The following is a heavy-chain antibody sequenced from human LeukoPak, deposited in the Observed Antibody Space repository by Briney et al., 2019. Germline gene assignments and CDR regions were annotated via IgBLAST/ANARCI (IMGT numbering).Heavy chain of an antibody. CDR1: GYSFTDFY. CDR3: AREGGYSSTRSNY. CDR2: INPNSGGT. J-gene: IGHJ4*02. Sequence: GASVKVSCTASGYSFTDFYMHWVRQAPGQGLEWMGWINPNSGGTNYAQKFQGRVPMPRDTSISTAYMELSRLRSDDTAVYYCAREGGYSSTRSNYWGQGTRVSVSS. V-gene: IGHV1-2*02. D-gene: IGHD2-15*01.